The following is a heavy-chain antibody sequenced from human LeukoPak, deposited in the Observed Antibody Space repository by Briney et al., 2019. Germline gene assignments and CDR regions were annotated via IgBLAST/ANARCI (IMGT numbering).Heavy chain of an antibody. CDR3: ARVVQGGLLWFGELANYYYYYMDV. J-gene: IGHJ6*03. D-gene: IGHD3-10*01. CDR2: INPNSGGT. CDR1: GYTFTGHY. V-gene: IGHV1-2*02. Sequence: GASVKVSCKASGYTFTGHYMHWVRQAPGQGLEWMGWINPNSGGTNYAQKFQGRVTMTRDTSISTAYMQLSRLTSDDTAVYYCARVVQGGLLWFGELANYYYYYMDVWGKGTTVTISS.